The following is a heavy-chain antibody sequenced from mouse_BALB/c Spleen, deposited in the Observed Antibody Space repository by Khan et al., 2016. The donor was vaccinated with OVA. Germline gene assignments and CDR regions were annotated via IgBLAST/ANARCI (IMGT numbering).Heavy chain of an antibody. CDR2: ISPGSGNT. V-gene: IGHV1-77*01. Sequence: QVQLKQSGTELARPGASVKLSCKASGYIFIDYNINWVKQRTGQSLEWIGEISPGSGNTYYNETFKGQATLTADKSSSTAYMQLSSLTSEDSAVFLCAKEYGYWFPYWGQGTLVTVSA. CDR1: GYIFIDYN. D-gene: IGHD2-10*02. J-gene: IGHJ3*01. CDR3: AKEYGYWFPY.